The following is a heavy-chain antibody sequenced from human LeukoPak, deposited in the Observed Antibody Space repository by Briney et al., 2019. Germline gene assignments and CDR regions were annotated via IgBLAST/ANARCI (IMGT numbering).Heavy chain of an antibody. CDR3: AKEDGVVVTATYGMDV. CDR2: ISGSGGST. J-gene: IGHJ6*02. V-gene: IGHV3-23*01. CDR1: GFTFSSYA. D-gene: IGHD2-21*02. Sequence: GGSLRLSCAASGFTFSSYAMSWVRQTPGKGLEWVSAISGSGGSTYYADSVKGRFTISRDNPKNTLYLQMNSLRAEDTAVYYCAKEDGVVVTATYGMDVWGQGTTVTVSS.